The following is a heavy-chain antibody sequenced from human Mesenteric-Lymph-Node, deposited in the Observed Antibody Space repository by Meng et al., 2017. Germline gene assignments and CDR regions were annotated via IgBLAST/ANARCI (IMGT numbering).Heavy chain of an antibody. D-gene: IGHD6-19*01. Sequence: SQTRSLTGGVSGVSVTSGQFWTWVRQPPGKGLEWIGEFHYTGPINYKPSLMSRVTISVDASRNQFSLRLTSVTAADTAVYYCAASSGWYRIDSWGQGTLVTVSS. CDR2: FHYTGPI. J-gene: IGHJ4*02. CDR3: AASSGWYRIDS. V-gene: IGHV4-4*02. CDR1: GVSVTSGQF.